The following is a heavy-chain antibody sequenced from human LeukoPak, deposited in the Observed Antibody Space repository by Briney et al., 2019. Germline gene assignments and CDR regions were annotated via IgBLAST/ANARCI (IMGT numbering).Heavy chain of an antibody. D-gene: IGHD4-11*01. Sequence: PSETLSLTCIVSGGSISSYYWSWLRQPPGKGLEWIGHIFYSGSTNYNPFLDSRVTISVDTSKNQLSLKLNSVTAADTAVYYCARGGLTVTAFASFDYWGQGTLVTVSS. V-gene: IGHV4-59*01. CDR3: ARGGLTVTAFASFDY. CDR1: GGSISSYY. CDR2: IFYSGST. J-gene: IGHJ4*02.